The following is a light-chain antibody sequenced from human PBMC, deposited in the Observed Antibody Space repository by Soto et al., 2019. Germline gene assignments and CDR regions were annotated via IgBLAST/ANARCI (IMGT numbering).Light chain of an antibody. J-gene: IGKJ1*01. CDR3: QQSYNTPTWT. V-gene: IGKV1-39*01. CDR2: AAS. CDR1: QSISSY. Sequence: DIQMTQSPSSLSASVGDRVTITCRASQSISSYLNWYQLKPGKAPKLLIYAASSLQSGVPSRFSGSGSGTDFTLPISSLQPEDFATYYCQQSYNTPTWTFGQGTKVEIK.